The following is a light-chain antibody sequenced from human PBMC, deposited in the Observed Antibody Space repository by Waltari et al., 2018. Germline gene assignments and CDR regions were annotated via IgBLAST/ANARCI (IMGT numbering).Light chain of an antibody. J-gene: IGLJ2*01. CDR3: ATWDDSLNGVV. Sequence: QPVLTQPPPASGTRGQRVTISCPGSRSNIGDFYVHWYQHLPQTAPKLLIYSDYQRPSGVPDRFSGSKSGTSASLAISGLQSEDEADYYCATWDDSLNGVVFGGGTKLTVL. V-gene: IGLV1-44*01. CDR2: SDY. CDR1: RSNIGDFY.